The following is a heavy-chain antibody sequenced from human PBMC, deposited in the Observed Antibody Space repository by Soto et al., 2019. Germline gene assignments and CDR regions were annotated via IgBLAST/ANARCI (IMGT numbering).Heavy chain of an antibody. D-gene: IGHD3-22*01. CDR2: ISYDGSNK. J-gene: IGHJ4*02. Sequence: GGSLRLSCAASGFTFSSYGMHWVRQAPGKGLEWVAVISYDGSNKYYADSVKGRFTISRDNSKNTLYLQMNSLRAEDTAVYYCAKAPHYYDSSGYYDYWGQGTLVTVSS. CDR3: AKAPHYYDSSGYYDY. V-gene: IGHV3-30*18. CDR1: GFTFSSYG.